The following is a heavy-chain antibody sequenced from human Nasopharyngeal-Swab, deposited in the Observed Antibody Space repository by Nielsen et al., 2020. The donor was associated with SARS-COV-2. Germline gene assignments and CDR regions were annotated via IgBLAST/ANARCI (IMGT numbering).Heavy chain of an antibody. J-gene: IGHJ4*02. D-gene: IGHD3-16*01. CDR1: GFSFSNYG. CDR3: AKGFTGYRSGSYADY. V-gene: IGHV3-23*01. CDR2: ISGSGDST. Sequence: GESLKISCAASGFSFSNYGMSWVRQAPGKGLEWVSSISGSGDSTYYADSVKGRFTISRDYSKNTLYLQMNSLRAEDAAVYYCAKGFTGYRSGSYADYWGQGTLVTVSS.